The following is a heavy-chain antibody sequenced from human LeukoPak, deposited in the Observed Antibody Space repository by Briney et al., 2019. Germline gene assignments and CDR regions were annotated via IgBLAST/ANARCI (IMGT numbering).Heavy chain of an antibody. CDR1: GYTFTGYY. D-gene: IGHD6-6*01. CDR3: ARDEYSSSSGQDY. CDR2: INPNSGGT. V-gene: IGHV1-2*02. Sequence: ASVKVSCKASGYTFTGYYMHWVRQAPGQGLEWMGWINPNSGGTNYAQKFQGRVTMTRDTSISTAYMELSRLRSDDTAVYYCARDEYSSSSGQDYWGQGTLVTVSS. J-gene: IGHJ4*02.